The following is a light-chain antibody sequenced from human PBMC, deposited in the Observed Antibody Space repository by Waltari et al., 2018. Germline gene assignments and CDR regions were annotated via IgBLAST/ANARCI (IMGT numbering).Light chain of an antibody. CDR3: QQRSNWPQT. V-gene: IGKV4-1*01. Sequence: DIVMTQSPDSLAVSLGERATINCKSSQSLLYSSNNQDFLAWYQQKPGQPPKLLIYWASTRESGVPGRFSGSGSGTDFTLTISSLEPEDFAVYYCQQRSNWPQTFGQGTKLEIK. CDR2: WAS. J-gene: IGKJ2*01. CDR1: QSLLYSSNNQDF.